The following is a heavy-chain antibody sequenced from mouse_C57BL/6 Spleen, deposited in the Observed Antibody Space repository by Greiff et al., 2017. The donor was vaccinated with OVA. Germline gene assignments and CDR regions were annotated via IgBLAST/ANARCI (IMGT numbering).Heavy chain of an antibody. CDR1: GFTFSSYG. J-gene: IGHJ2*01. V-gene: IGHV5-6*01. CDR2: ISSDGSYT. D-gene: IGHD1-1*02. Sequence: EVQGVESGGDLVKPGGSLKLSCAASGFTFSSYGMSWVRQTPDKRLEWVATISSDGSYTYYPDSVKGRYTISRDNAKNTLYLQMSSLKSEDTAMYYCARHYGYYFDYWGQGTTLTVSS. CDR3: ARHYGYYFDY.